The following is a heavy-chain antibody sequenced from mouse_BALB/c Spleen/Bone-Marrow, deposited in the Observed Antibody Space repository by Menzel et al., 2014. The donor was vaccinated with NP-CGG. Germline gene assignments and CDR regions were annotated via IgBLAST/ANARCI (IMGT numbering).Heavy chain of an antibody. CDR2: IWAGGST. CDR1: GLSLTSYG. Sequence: VQLQQSGPGLVAPSQILSITCTVSGLSLTSYGVHWVRQPPGKGLEWLGVIWAGGSTNYNLALMSRLSISKDNSESQVFLKMNSLQTDDTAIYCCARDRGYYKDVGDYWGQGTTLAVSS. CDR3: ARDRGYYKDVGDY. D-gene: IGHD2-3*01. V-gene: IGHV2-9*02. J-gene: IGHJ2*01.